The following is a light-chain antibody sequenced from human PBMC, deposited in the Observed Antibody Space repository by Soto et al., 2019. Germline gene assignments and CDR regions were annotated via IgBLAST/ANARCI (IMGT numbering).Light chain of an antibody. CDR1: SSDVGNFAF. CDR3: CSYAPGHVWV. Sequence: QSALTQPASVSGSPGQSITISCTGDSSDVGNFAFVSWYQHHPGKAPKLIIFEAYKRPAGVSDHFSGSKSGNAASLTISGLQADDEADYYCCSYAPGHVWVFGGGTQLTVL. V-gene: IGLV2-23*01. J-gene: IGLJ3*02. CDR2: EAY.